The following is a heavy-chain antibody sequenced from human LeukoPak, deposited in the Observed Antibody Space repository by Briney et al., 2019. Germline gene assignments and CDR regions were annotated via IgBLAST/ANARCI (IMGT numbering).Heavy chain of an antibody. V-gene: IGHV3-7*01. J-gene: IGHJ4*02. Sequence: GGSLRLSCAASGFTFSSYWMSWVRQAPGKGLEWVANIKQDGSDKYYVDSVKGRFTISRDNAENSLDLQMNSLRAEDTAVYYCARLLYGGLFDYWGQGTLVTVSS. CDR3: ARLLYGGLFDY. CDR2: IKQDGSDK. CDR1: GFTFSSYW. D-gene: IGHD2/OR15-2a*01.